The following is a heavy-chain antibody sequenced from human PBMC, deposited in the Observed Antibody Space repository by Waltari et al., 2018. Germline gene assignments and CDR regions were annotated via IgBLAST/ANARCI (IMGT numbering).Heavy chain of an antibody. CDR1: GFRFSDYA. CDR3: TRDEGFYYYYGLDV. J-gene: IGHJ6*02. V-gene: IGHV3-30-3*01. CDR2: ISYDGTQK. Sequence: QLQLVESGGGVVPPGGSLRLSCAGSGFRFSDYALPWVRQSPGRGLEWVAVISYDGTQKYFADSVRGRFTISRDNSKNIFYLQMDSLRNDDTGVYYCTRDEGFYYYYGLDVWGQGTTVNVSS.